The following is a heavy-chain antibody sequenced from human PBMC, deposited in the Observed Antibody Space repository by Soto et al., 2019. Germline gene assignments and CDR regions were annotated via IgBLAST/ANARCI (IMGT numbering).Heavy chain of an antibody. CDR2: INHSGST. J-gene: IGHJ6*03. CDR1: GGSFTGYY. CDR3: ASGVVVVPAANFYYYYYMDV. V-gene: IGHV4-34*01. D-gene: IGHD2-2*01. Sequence: SETLSLTCAVYGGSFTGYYWSWNRQPPGKGLEWIGEINHSGSTNYNPSLKSRVTISVDTSKTQFSLKLSSVTAAATAVYYCASGVVVVPAANFYYYYYMDVWGKGTTVTVSS.